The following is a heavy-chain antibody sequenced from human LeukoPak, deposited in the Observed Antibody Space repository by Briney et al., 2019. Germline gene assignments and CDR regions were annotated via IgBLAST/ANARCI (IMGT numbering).Heavy chain of an antibody. J-gene: IGHJ4*02. CDR2: ISTYNGNT. V-gene: IGHV1-18*01. CDR1: GYTFSSYG. Sequence: ASVKVSCKASGYTFSSYGISWVRQAPGQGLEWMGWISTYNGNTNYAQNLQGRVTMTTDTSTNTAYMELRSLRSDDTAVYYCARSGYSGYDHFDYWGQGTLVTVSS. CDR3: ARSGYSGYDHFDY. D-gene: IGHD5-12*01.